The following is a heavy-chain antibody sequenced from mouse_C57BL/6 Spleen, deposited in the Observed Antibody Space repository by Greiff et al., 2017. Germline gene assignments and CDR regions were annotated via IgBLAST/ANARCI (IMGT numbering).Heavy chain of an antibody. Sequence: QVQLQQSGAELVKPGASVKISCKASGYAFTSYWMNWVKQRPGQGLEWIGQIYPGDGDTNYNGKFKGKATLTADKSSSTAYMQLSTLTSEDSAVYFCAWSPAGYFDYWGQGTTVTVSA. J-gene: IGHJ2*01. CDR1: GYAFTSYW. D-gene: IGHD4-1*01. CDR3: AWSPAGYFDY. CDR2: IYPGDGDT. V-gene: IGHV1-80*01.